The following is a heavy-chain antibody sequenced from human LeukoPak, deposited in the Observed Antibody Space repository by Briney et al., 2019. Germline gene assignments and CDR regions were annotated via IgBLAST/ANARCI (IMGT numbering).Heavy chain of an antibody. CDR2: ISYDGSNK. J-gene: IGHJ4*02. V-gene: IGHV3-30-3*01. CDR3: AREGYCSGGSCYPTNFDY. D-gene: IGHD2-15*01. CDR1: GFTFSSYA. Sequence: GGSLRLSCAASGFTFSSYAMHWVRQAPGKGLEWVAVISYDGSNKYYADSVKGRFTISRDNSKNTLYLQMNSLRAGDTAVYYCAREGYCSGGSCYPTNFDYWGQGTLVTVSS.